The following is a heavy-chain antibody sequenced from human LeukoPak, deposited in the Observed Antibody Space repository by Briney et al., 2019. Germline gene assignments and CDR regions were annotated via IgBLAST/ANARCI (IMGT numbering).Heavy chain of an antibody. J-gene: IGHJ3*02. Sequence: GGSLRLSCAASGFTLSDYILDWVRQAPGKGLEWVGRIRRGANSYTTEYAASVKGRFTISRDDSKNSLYQHMNSLKTEDTAVYHCSRDGGEGGNSAFDIWGQGTMVTVSS. V-gene: IGHV3-72*01. D-gene: IGHD3-16*01. CDR3: SRDGGEGGNSAFDI. CDR2: IRRGANSYTT. CDR1: GFTLSDYI.